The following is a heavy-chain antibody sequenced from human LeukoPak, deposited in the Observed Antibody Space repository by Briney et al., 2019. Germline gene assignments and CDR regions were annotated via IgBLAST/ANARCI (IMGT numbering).Heavy chain of an antibody. J-gene: IGHJ6*02. Sequence: GGSLRLSCAASGFTFSSYAMHWVRQAPGKGLGGGAVISYDGSNKYYAASVKGRFTISRDNSKNTLYLQMNSLRAEDTAVYFCARAGYYDSSGYWGEFYHYGMDVWGQGTTVTVSS. CDR1: GFTFSSYA. CDR3: ARAGYYDSSGYWGEFYHYGMDV. CDR2: ISYDGSNK. V-gene: IGHV3-30*04. D-gene: IGHD3-22*01.